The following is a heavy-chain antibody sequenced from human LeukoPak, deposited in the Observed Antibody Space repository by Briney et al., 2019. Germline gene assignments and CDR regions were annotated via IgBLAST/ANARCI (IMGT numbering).Heavy chain of an antibody. CDR2: ISVTSFTT. V-gene: IGHV3-23*01. CDR1: GFRISSYA. J-gene: IGHJ4*02. D-gene: IGHD1-26*01. CDR3: ARDGLGVVGATAVVY. Sequence: PGESLRLSCAASGFRISSYAMMWLRQAPGKGLEWVSGISVTSFTTLYADSVKGRFSISRDNSKNILYLQMTSLRVEDTAVYYCARDGLGVVGATAVVYWGQGTLVTVSS.